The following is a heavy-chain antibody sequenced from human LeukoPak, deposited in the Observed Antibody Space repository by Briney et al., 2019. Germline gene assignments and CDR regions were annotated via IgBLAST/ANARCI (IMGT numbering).Heavy chain of an antibody. CDR3: ARWSPSSSWHHYYYGMDV. D-gene: IGHD6-13*01. J-gene: IGHJ6*02. CDR2: IVPILGIA. Sequence: SVKVSCKASGGTFSSYAISWVRQAPGQGLEWMGRIVPILGIANYAQKFQGRVTITADKSTSTAYMELSSLRSEDTAVYYCARWSPSSSWHHYYYGMDVWGQGTTVTLSS. V-gene: IGHV1-69*04. CDR1: GGTFSSYA.